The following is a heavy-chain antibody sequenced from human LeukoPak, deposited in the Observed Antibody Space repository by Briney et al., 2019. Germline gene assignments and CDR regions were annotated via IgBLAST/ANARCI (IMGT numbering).Heavy chain of an antibody. CDR1: GFTFSSSW. D-gene: IGHD2-15*01. Sequence: GGSLRLSCAASGFTFSSSWMGWVRQTPGMGLEWVANIKQDGIEKYYVDSVKGRFTISRDNAKNSLYLQMNSLRAEDTAVYYCAIGDYFDYWGQGTLVTVSS. V-gene: IGHV3-7*01. J-gene: IGHJ4*02. CDR3: AIGDYFDY. CDR2: IKQDGIEK.